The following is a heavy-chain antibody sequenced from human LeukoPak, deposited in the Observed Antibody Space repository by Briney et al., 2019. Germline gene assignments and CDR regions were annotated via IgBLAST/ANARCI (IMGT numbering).Heavy chain of an antibody. CDR1: GGTFSTYA. Sequence: ASVKVSCKASGGTFSTYAISWVRQAPGQGLEWMGWINPNSGGTNYAQKFQGRVTMTRDTSISTAYMELSRLRSDDTAVYYCARDLHADLDYWGQGTLVTVSS. CDR3: ARDLHADLDY. J-gene: IGHJ4*02. CDR2: INPNSGGT. V-gene: IGHV1-2*02.